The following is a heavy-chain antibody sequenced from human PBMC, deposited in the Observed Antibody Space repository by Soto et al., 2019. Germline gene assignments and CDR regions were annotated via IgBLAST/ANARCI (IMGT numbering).Heavy chain of an antibody. CDR1: GYTFTSYD. CDR2: MNPNSGNT. Sequence: QVQLVQSGAEVKKPGASVKVSCKASGYTFTSYDINWVRQATGQGLEWMGWMNPNSGNTGDAQKFQGRVTMTRNTSISTAYMELSSLRSEDTAVYYCARGGYCSSTSCYRYNWFDPWGQGTLVTVSS. J-gene: IGHJ5*02. V-gene: IGHV1-8*01. CDR3: ARGGYCSSTSCYRYNWFDP. D-gene: IGHD2-2*01.